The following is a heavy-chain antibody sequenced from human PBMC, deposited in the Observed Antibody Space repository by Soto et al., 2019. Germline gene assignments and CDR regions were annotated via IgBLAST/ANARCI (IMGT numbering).Heavy chain of an antibody. J-gene: IGHJ4*02. CDR3: ARAEYTSGWYFMGIDY. CDR1: GFTLSYFA. D-gene: IGHD6-19*01. V-gene: IGHV3-30*04. CDR2: TSSDGSKE. Sequence: QVQLVESGGGVVQPGKSLRLSCAASGFTLSYFAMHWVRQAPGKGLEWVAVTSSDGSKEYYADSVKGRFTISRDNSKNTLYRQMNSLRADDTAVFYCARAEYTSGWYFMGIDYWGEGTLVTVSS.